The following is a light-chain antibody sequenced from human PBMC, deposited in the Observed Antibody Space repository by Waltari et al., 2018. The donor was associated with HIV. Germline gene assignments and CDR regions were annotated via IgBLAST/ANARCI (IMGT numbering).Light chain of an antibody. V-gene: IGLV1-44*01. J-gene: IGLJ2*01. CDR1: SSNIGTNT. CDR2: RNH. CDR3: AAWDASLHVV. Sequence: QSVLTQPPSASGTLGQGVTISCFGRSSNIGTNTFNWYQHLPGAAPKLIIFRNHQRPSGVPDRFSGSQSGTSAFLTITGLLPGDEATYYCAAWDASLHVVFGGGTQLTVL.